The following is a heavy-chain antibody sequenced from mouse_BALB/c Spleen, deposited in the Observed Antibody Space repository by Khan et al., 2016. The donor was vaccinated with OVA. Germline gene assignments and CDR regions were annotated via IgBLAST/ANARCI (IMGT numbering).Heavy chain of an antibody. Sequence: QVQLKQSGPELKKPGETVRISCKASGYTFTTAGIQWVQQMPGKGLKWIGWINTHSGVPKYAEDFKGRFAFSLEISVNTAYLQITNLKNEDTATYFCARGGATYYRNDEGAMEYWGQGTSVTVSS. CDR2: INTHSGVP. CDR1: GYTFTTAG. V-gene: IGHV9-4*02. D-gene: IGHD2-14*01. CDR3: ARGGATYYRNDEGAMEY. J-gene: IGHJ4*01.